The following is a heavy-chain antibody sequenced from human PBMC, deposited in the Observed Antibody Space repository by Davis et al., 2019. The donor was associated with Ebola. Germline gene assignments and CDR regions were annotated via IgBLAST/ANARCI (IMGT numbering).Heavy chain of an antibody. CDR3: ARGIWFGELRGGFDP. D-gene: IGHD3-10*01. V-gene: IGHV1-46*01. CDR1: GYTFTSYY. Sequence: ASVKVSCKASGYTFTSYYMHWVRQAPGQGLEWMGIINPSGGSTRYAQKFQGRVTMTRDTSTSTVYMELSSLRSEDTAVYYCARGIWFGELRGGFDPWGQGTLVTVSS. CDR2: INPSGGST. J-gene: IGHJ5*02.